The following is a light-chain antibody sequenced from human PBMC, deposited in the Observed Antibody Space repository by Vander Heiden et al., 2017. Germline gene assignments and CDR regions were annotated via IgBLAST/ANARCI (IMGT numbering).Light chain of an antibody. CDR1: QSFLYSDNNKNY. J-gene: IGKJ2*02. CDR3: QQYYSTTPGT. V-gene: IGKV4-1*01. CDR2: WAS. Sequence: DIMMQPPPAPLAVLGGRGTINYRTTNQSFLYSDNNKNYLAWYQQKQGRPPKLIIYWASTRESGVPDRLSGSGSGTDFTLTISSLQAEDVAVDYCQQYYSTTPGTFGQGTKLEI.